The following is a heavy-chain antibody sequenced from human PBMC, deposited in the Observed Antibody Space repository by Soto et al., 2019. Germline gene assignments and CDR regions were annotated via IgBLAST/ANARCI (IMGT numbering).Heavy chain of an antibody. V-gene: IGHV1-2*02. CDR1: GYTFTDSH. D-gene: IGHD2-21*01. Sequence: QVQLVQSGTEVKKPGASVKVSCKASGYTFTDSHIHWVRQASGQGLEWLGWINPKTGDTNYPQNFQGRITMTRDTSMSTAYMELTNLTSDDTAVYYCERDPPRYFTSSPEGAGLWGQGTLVTVSS. CDR3: ERDPPRYFTSSPEGAGL. J-gene: IGHJ4*02. CDR2: INPKTGDT.